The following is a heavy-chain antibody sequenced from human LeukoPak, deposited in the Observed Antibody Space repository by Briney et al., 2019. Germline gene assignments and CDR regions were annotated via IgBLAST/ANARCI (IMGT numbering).Heavy chain of an antibody. CDR2: TRNKVKSYTT. V-gene: IGHV3-72*01. Sequence: GGSLRLSCAASGFTFSDHYMDWVRQAPGKGLEWVARTRNKVKSYTTQYAASVKGRFTISRDDSKNSLYLQMNSLRAEDTAVYYCARGISTRYYYYGMDVWGQGTTVTVSS. CDR3: ARGISTRYYYYGMDV. CDR1: GFTFSDHY. J-gene: IGHJ6*02. D-gene: IGHD3-10*01.